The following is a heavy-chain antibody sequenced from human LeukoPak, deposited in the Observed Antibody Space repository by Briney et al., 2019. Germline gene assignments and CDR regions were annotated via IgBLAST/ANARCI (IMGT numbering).Heavy chain of an antibody. V-gene: IGHV1-18*01. J-gene: IGHJ4*02. CDR3: ARDRRGCSSTSCYEAYSDY. Sequence: ASVKVSCKASGYTFTSYGISWVRQAPGQGLEWMGWISAYNGNTNYAQKLQGRVTMTTDTSTSTAYMELRSLRSDDTAVYYCARDRRGCSSTSCYEAYSDYWGQGTLVTVSS. CDR1: GYTFTSYG. D-gene: IGHD2-2*01. CDR2: ISAYNGNT.